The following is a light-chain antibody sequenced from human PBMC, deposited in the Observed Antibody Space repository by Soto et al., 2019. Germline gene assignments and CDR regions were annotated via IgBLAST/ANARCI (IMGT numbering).Light chain of an antibody. CDR2: TAS. Sequence: DIQMTQSPSSLSASVGDRVTITCQASQDISDSLNWYQQKPGKAPKLVIYTASNLETGVPSRFSGSGSGTDFTFTISSLQPEDIATYYCQQYDNLPPLTFGGGTKVDIK. CDR3: QQYDNLPPLT. CDR1: QDISDS. J-gene: IGKJ4*01. V-gene: IGKV1-33*01.